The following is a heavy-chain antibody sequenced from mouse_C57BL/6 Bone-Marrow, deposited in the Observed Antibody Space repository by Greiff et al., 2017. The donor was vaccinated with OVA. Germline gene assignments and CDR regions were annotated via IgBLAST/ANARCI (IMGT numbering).Heavy chain of an antibody. CDR3: ARTPYYDYDGVDY. D-gene: IGHD2-4*01. CDR1: GYTFTSYW. V-gene: IGHV1-7*01. Sequence: LVESGAELAKPGASVKLSCKASGYTFTSYWMHWVKQRPGQGLEWIGYINPSSGYTKYNQKFKDKATLTADKSYSTAYMQLSSLTYEDSAVYYCARTPYYDYDGVDYWGQGTTLTVSS. CDR2: INPSSGYT. J-gene: IGHJ2*01.